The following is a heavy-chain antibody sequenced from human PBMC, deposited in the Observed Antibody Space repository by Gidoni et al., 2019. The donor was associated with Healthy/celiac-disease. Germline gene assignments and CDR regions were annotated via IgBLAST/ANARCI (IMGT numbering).Heavy chain of an antibody. D-gene: IGHD1-26*01. CDR2: ISYDGSNK. CDR1: GFTFSSYG. CDR3: ANADGGAQWGGSYYFDY. V-gene: IGHV3-30*18. Sequence: QVQLVESGGGVVQPGRSLRLSCAASGFTFSSYGMHWVRQAPGKGLEWVAVISYDGSNKYYADSVKGRFTISRDNSKNTLYLQMNSLRAEDTAVYYCANADGGAQWGGSYYFDYWGQGTLVTVSS. J-gene: IGHJ4*02.